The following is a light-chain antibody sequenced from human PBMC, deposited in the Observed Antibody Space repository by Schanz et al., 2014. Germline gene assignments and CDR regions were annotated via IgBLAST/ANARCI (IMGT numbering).Light chain of an antibody. CDR2: SAS. CDR1: QSVSSN. CDR3: QQYNGGT. J-gene: IGKJ1*01. Sequence: EIVMTQSPATLSVSPGERATLSCRASQSVSSNLAWYQQKPGQAPRLLIYSASTRATGIPARFSGSGSGTEFTLTITSLQSEDFAVYYCQQYNGGTFGQGTKVEIK. V-gene: IGKV3-15*01.